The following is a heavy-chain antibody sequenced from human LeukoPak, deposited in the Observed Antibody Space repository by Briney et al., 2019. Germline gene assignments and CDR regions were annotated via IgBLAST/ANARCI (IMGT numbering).Heavy chain of an antibody. CDR3: ARARDIVAAIWYYFDY. V-gene: IGHV3-30*04. CDR1: GFTFSSYA. J-gene: IGHJ4*02. CDR2: ISYDGSNK. Sequence: GGSLRLSCAASGFTFSSYAMHWVRQAPGKGLEWVAVISYDGSNKYYADSVKGRFTISRDNSKNTLYLQMNSRRAEDTAVYYCARARDIVAAIWYYFDYWGQGTLVTVSS. D-gene: IGHD5-12*01.